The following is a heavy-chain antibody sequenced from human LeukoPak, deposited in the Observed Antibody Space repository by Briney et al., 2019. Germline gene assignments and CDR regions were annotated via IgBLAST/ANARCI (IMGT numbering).Heavy chain of an antibody. CDR1: GFTFSSYA. CDR3: AKDGSGCSGGSCYQNFDY. J-gene: IGHJ4*02. Sequence: GSLRLSCAASGFTFSSYAMSWVRQAPGKGLEWVSTISGSGGSTYYADSVKGRFTISRDNSKNTLYLQMSSLRAEDTAIYYCAKDGSGCSGGSCYQNFDYWGQGTLVTVSS. D-gene: IGHD2-15*01. CDR2: ISGSGGST. V-gene: IGHV3-23*01.